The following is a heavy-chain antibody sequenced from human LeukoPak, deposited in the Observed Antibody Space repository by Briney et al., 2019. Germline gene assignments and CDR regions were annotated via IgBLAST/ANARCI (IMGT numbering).Heavy chain of an antibody. V-gene: IGHV4-39*07. CDR1: GGSISSSSYY. CDR2: IYYSGIT. Sequence: PSETLSLTCTVSGGSISSSSYYWGWIRQPPGKGLEWIGSIYYSGITYYNPSLESRVTISVDTSRNQFSLKLTSVTAVDTAVYYCTRYYYDAMADRFDSWGQGLLVTVSS. D-gene: IGHD3-22*01. CDR3: TRYYYDAMADRFDS. J-gene: IGHJ4*02.